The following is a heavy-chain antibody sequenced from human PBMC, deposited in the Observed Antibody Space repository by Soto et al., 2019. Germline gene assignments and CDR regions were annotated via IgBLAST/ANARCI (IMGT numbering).Heavy chain of an antibody. CDR1: GYAFTTYY. Sequence: ASVKVSCKASGYAFTTYYIHWVRQAPGQGLEWMGILNPNSGATTYAQKFQGRVTMTRDTSTSTVYMELSSLRSEDTAVYYCGRGMGDSHGFNYSASWGHGTLVPV. CDR3: GRGMGDSHGFNYSAS. CDR2: LNPNSGAT. D-gene: IGHD3-22*01. J-gene: IGHJ5*01. V-gene: IGHV1-46*03.